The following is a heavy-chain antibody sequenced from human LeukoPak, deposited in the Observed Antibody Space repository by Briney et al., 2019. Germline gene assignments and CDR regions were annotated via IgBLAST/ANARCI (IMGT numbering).Heavy chain of an antibody. Sequence: GGSLRLSCAASGFTFSSYSMTWVRQAPGKGLEWVSSISSSSSYIYYADSVKGRFTISRDNAKNSLYLQMNSLRAEDTAVYYCARVSIAARGDAFDIWGQGTMVTVSS. V-gene: IGHV3-21*01. CDR1: GFTFSSYS. J-gene: IGHJ3*02. CDR2: ISSSSSYI. CDR3: ARVSIAARGDAFDI. D-gene: IGHD6-6*01.